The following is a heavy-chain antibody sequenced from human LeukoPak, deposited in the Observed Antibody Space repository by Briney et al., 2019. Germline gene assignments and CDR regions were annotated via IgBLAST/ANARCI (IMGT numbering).Heavy chain of an antibody. J-gene: IGHJ4*02. CDR3: ARDHSLDY. CDR1: GFTFSSYW. V-gene: IGHV3-7*01. CDR2: IKEDGSER. Sequence: GGSLRLSYAASGFTFSSYWMSWVRQAPGKGLEWVANIKEDGSERDYLDSVKSRFTVSRDNAKNSLYLQMNTMRADDTAVYYCARDHSLDYWGQGTLVTVSS.